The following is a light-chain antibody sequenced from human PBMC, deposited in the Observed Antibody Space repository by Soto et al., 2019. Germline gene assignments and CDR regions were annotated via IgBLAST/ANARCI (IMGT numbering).Light chain of an antibody. CDR1: SSDVGTYNL. Sequence: QSVLTQPASVSGSPGQSITISCTGTSSDVGTYNLVSWYQQHPGKVPKLIIYEVFKRPSGVSDRFSGSKSGNTASLTISGLQAEDEAEYQWGSNVGLNTYVFGTGTKVTVL. CDR3: GSNVGLNTYV. V-gene: IGLV2-23*02. CDR2: EVF. J-gene: IGLJ1*01.